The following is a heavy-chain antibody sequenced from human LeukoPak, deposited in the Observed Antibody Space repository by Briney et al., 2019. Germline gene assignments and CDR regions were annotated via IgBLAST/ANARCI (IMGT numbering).Heavy chain of an antibody. CDR2: IYYSGST. CDR3: ARRNKGFGELFQFDY. D-gene: IGHD3-10*01. V-gene: IGHV4-30-4*08. J-gene: IGHJ4*02. Sequence: SETLSRTCAVYGGSFSGYYWSWIRQPPGKGLEWIGYIYYSGSTYYNPSLKSRVTISVDTSKNQFSLKLSSVTAADTAVYYCARRNKGFGELFQFDYWGQGTLVTVSS. CDR1: GGSFSGYY.